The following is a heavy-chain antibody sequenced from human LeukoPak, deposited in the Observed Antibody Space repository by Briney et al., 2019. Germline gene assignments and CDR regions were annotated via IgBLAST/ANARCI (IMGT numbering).Heavy chain of an antibody. CDR2: IYTSGST. D-gene: IGHD6-19*01. V-gene: IGHV4-4*07. CDR1: GVSLSSYY. J-gene: IGHJ6*02. Sequence: SETLSLTCTVSGVSLSSYYLSWIRQPAGKGLEWIGRIYTSGSTNYNPSPKSRVTMSVDTSKNQFSLKLSSVTAADTAVYYCARGGGWYLSRGYYYGMDVWGQGTTVTVSS. CDR3: ARGGGWYLSRGYYYGMDV.